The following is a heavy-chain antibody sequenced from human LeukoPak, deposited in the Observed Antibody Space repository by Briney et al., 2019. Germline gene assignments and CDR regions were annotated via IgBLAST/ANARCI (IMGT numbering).Heavy chain of an antibody. V-gene: IGHV4-59*01. CDR1: GGSISSYY. Sequence: PSETLSLTCTVSGGSISSYYWSWIRQPPGKGLEWIGYIYYSGSTNYNPSLKSRVTISVDTSKNQFSLKLSSVTAADTAVYYCARGEYGSGSYHIDYWGQGTLVTVSS. J-gene: IGHJ4*02. CDR2: IYYSGST. CDR3: ARGEYGSGSYHIDY. D-gene: IGHD3-10*01.